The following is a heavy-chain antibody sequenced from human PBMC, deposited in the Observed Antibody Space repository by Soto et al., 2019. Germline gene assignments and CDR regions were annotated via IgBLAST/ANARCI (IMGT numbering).Heavy chain of an antibody. CDR1: GGSISSGGYS. CDR3: ASSVRISTVINN. CDR2: IYHSGST. J-gene: IGHJ4*02. Sequence: SETLSLTCAVSGGSISSGGYSWSWIRQPPGKGLEWIGYIYHSGSTYYNPSLKSRVTISVDRSKNQFSLKLSSVTAADTAVYYCASSVRISTVINNWGQGTMVTVSS. D-gene: IGHD2-21*01. V-gene: IGHV4-30-2*01.